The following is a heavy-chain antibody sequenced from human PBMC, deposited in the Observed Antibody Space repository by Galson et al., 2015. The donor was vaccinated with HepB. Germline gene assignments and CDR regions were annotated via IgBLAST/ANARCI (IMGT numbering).Heavy chain of an antibody. J-gene: IGHJ3*02. CDR2: IYPGDSDS. CDR1: GYSFTNYW. D-gene: IGHD2-15*01. CDR3: ARRSCKAFEI. Sequence: QSGAEVKEPGESLKISCKGSGYSFTNYWIDWVRQMPGKGLEWMGIIYPGDSDSTYSPSFQGQVTISADKSINTAYLQWSSLKASYTAIYYGARRSCKAFEIWGQGTMVTVSS. V-gene: IGHV5-51*01.